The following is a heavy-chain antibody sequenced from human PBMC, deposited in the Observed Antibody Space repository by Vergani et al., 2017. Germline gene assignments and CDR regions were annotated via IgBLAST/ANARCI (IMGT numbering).Heavy chain of an antibody. J-gene: IGHJ4*02. D-gene: IGHD5-18*01. CDR3: AGGDSYGCRRNSVFDY. CDR2: IIPIFGTA. V-gene: IGHV1-69*01. CDR1: GGTFSSYA. Sequence: QVQLVQSGAEVKKPGSSVKVSCKASGGTFSSYAISWVRQAPGQGLEWMGGIIPIFGTANYAQKFQGRVTTTADESTGTAYMELSSLRSAERAVYYGAGGDSYGCRRNSVFDYWGQGTLVTVSS.